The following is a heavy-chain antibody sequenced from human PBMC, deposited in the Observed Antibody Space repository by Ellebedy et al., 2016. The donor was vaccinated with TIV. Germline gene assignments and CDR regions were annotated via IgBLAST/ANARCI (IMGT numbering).Heavy chain of an antibody. CDR2: IKGDGSDK. Sequence: GGSLRLXXAASGFTFSQHWMTWVRQAPGKGLEWVANIKGDGSDKNHVDSVKGRFTISRDNSKNSVYLQMNSLRADDTAVYFCAKDTHKFGDYAPVHWGQGTLVTVSS. CDR3: AKDTHKFGDYAPVH. V-gene: IGHV3-7*03. D-gene: IGHD4-17*01. J-gene: IGHJ4*02. CDR1: GFTFSQHW.